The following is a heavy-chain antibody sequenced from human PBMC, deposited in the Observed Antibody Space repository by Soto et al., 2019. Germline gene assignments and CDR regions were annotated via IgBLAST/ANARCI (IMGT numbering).Heavy chain of an antibody. D-gene: IGHD1-1*01. V-gene: IGHV3-74*01. Sequence: PGGSLRLSCAASGFTFSSYWMHWVRQAPGKGLVWVSRMNSDGSSTYDADSVKGRFTISRDKSKNTLYLQMNSLRADDTAVYYCAKSLSASPNYFFDSWGQGTLVTVSS. J-gene: IGHJ4*02. CDR2: MNSDGSST. CDR3: AKSLSASPNYFFDS. CDR1: GFTFSSYW.